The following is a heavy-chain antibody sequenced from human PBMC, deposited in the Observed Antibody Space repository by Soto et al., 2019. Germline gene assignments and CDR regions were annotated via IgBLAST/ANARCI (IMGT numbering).Heavy chain of an antibody. CDR1: GFTFSTSI. V-gene: IGHV3-21*06. CDR3: TTALGRVPTIT. D-gene: IGHD5-12*01. Sequence: EEQLVESGGGLVKPGWSLRLSCAASGFTFSTSIMNWVRQAPGPGLEWVSSITSRSSHMFYADSVKGRFTISSDNARNALYLQMNSLRAEVTAIYYCTTALGRVPTITWGQGTVVTVSS. CDR2: ITSRSSHM. J-gene: IGHJ4*02.